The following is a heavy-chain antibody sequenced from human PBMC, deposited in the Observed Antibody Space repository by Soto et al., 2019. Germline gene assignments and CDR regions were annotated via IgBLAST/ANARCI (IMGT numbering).Heavy chain of an antibody. J-gene: IGHJ4*02. V-gene: IGHV3-30*03. D-gene: IGHD2-8*02. CDR1: GFTVSSYG. CDR3: TGEVASGY. CDR2: ISRDGRTT. Sequence: QVQLVESGGGVVQPGRTLRLSCAVSGFTVSSYGMHWVRQAPGKGLEWVAVISRDGRTTFYADSVKGRFTISRDNSRNTLFLERNSLRGDDMAVYYCTGEVASGYWGQGTLVTVS.